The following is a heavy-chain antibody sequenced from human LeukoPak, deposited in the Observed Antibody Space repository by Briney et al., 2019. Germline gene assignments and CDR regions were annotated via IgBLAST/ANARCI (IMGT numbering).Heavy chain of an antibody. CDR3: ARSGRRGRWFAASYYFDY. CDR2: ISAYNGNT. CDR1: GYTFTSYG. Sequence: ASGKVSCKASGYTFTSYGISWVRQAPGQGLEWMGWISAYNGNTNYAQKLQGRVTMTTDTSTSTAYMELRSLRSDDTAVYYCARSGRRGRWFAASYYFDYWGQGTLVTVSS. J-gene: IGHJ4*02. V-gene: IGHV1-18*01. D-gene: IGHD3-10*01.